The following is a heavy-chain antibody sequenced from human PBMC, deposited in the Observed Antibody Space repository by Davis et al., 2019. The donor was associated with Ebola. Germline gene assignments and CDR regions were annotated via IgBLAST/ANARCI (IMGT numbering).Heavy chain of an antibody. CDR2: IIPILGIA. CDR3: ARDQWLTPYYFDY. Sequence: SVKVSCKASGYTFTSYGISWVRQAPGQGLEWMGRIIPILGIANYAQKFQGRVTITADKSTSTAYMELSSLRSEDTAVYYCARDQWLTPYYFDYWGQGTLVTVSS. CDR1: GYTFTSYG. D-gene: IGHD6-19*01. V-gene: IGHV1-69*04. J-gene: IGHJ4*02.